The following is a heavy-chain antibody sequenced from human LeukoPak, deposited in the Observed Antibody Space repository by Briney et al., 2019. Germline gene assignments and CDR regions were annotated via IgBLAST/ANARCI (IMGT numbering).Heavy chain of an antibody. CDR3: AKAAYYYDSSGYYPIGY. CDR2: ISGSGGST. CDR1: GFTFSSYA. V-gene: IGHV3-23*01. Sequence: RSGGSLRLSCAASGFTFSSYAMSWVRQAPGKGLEWVSAISGSGGSTYYADSVKGRFTISRDNSKNTLYLQMNSLRAEDTAVYYCAKAAYYYDSSGYYPIGYWGQGTLVTVSS. D-gene: IGHD3-22*01. J-gene: IGHJ4*02.